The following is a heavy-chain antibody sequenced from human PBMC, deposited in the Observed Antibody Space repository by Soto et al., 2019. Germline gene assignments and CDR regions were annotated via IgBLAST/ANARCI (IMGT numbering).Heavy chain of an antibody. Sequence: GGSLRLSCAASGFTFSNYAMSWVRQAPGKGLEWVSVISASGGSTHYADSVKGRFTISRNNSKNTLYLQMNSLRAEDTAVYSCARGLGYCSSSSCPLDYWGQGTLVTVSS. D-gene: IGHD2-2*01. J-gene: IGHJ4*02. CDR1: GFTFSNYA. V-gene: IGHV3-23*01. CDR2: ISASGGST. CDR3: ARGLGYCSSSSCPLDY.